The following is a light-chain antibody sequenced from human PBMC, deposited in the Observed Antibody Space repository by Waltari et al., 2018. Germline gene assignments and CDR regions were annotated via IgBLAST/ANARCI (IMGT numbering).Light chain of an antibody. CDR3: QQRSNWPPT. V-gene: IGKV3-11*01. Sequence: ETVLTQSPATLSLSPGERATLSCRASQSVSSYLAWYQQKPGQAPRLLIYYASNRATGIPARFSGSGSGTDFTLTISSLEPEDFAVYYCQQRSNWPPTFGGGTKVEIK. J-gene: IGKJ4*01. CDR1: QSVSSY. CDR2: YAS.